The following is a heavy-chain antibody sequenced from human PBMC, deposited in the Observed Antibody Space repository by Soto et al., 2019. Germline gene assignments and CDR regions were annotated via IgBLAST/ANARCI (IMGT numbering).Heavy chain of an antibody. J-gene: IGHJ6*01. CDR1: GGTFSSYA. Sequence: QVQLVQSGAEVKKPGSSVKVSCKASGGTFSSYAISWVRQAPGQGLEWMGGIIPIFGTANYAQKFQGRVTDSGDESKNTSYQGPKSPGFEDKAVYFCARHLPAGGLYLRKGVLGQGAQVT. V-gene: IGHV1-69*12. CDR2: IIPIFGTA. D-gene: IGHD2-2*01. CDR3: ARHLPAGGLYLRKGV.